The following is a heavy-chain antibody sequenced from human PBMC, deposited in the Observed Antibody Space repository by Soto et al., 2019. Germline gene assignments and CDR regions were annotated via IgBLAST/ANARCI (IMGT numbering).Heavy chain of an antibody. Sequence: PGRSLRLACVASGFTFSSYSMSWVRQAPGKGLEWVSGFRAGGDDGTTYYADSVKGRFTISRDNSKNTLFLQMNTLRAEDTAIYYCAKKVNSGSGSQYFDYFGQGTLVTSPQ. V-gene: IGHV3-23*01. CDR3: AKKVNSGSGSQYFDY. D-gene: IGHD3-10*01. CDR2: FRAGGDDGTT. CDR1: GFTFSSYS. J-gene: IGHJ4*02.